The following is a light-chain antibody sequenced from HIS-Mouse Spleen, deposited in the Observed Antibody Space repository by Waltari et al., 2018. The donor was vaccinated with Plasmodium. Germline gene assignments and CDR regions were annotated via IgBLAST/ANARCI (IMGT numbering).Light chain of an antibody. CDR2: EVS. Sequence: QSALTQPPSASGSPGQSVTISCTGTSSDVGGYNYVSWYQQHPGKAPKLMIYEVSKRPSWLPYRVSVSKSCNTATLTVSGLQAEDEAEYYCSSYAGSNNLVFGGGTKLTVL. J-gene: IGLJ2*01. CDR1: SSDVGGYNY. CDR3: SSYAGSNNLV. V-gene: IGLV2-8*01.